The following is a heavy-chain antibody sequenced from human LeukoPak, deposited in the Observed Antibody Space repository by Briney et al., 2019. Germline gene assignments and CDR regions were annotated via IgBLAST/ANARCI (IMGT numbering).Heavy chain of an antibody. CDR3: TRGLSGTHNAFDL. CDR2: INPDGSTI. V-gene: IGHV3-74*01. J-gene: IGHJ3*01. CDR1: GFSFGNYF. Sequence: QPGGPLRLSCAASGFSFGNYFMHWVRQATGKGLIWVSRINPDGSTINYADSVKGRFTISRDNVGSSLYLEMNSLSVEDTALYYCTRGLSGTHNAFDLWGQGTLVTVSS. D-gene: IGHD1-26*01.